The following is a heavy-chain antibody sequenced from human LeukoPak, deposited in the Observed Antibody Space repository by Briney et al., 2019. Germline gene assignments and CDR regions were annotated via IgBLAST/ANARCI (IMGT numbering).Heavy chain of an antibody. Sequence: GSSVKVSCKASGGTFSSYAISWVRQAPGQGLEWMGRIIPILGIANYAQKFQGRVTITADKSTSTAYMELSSLRSEDTAVYYCARGESGIDFDWLVEEGDYFDYWGQGTLVTVSS. CDR3: ARGESGIDFDWLVEEGDYFDY. CDR2: IIPILGIA. J-gene: IGHJ4*02. V-gene: IGHV1-69*04. D-gene: IGHD3-9*01. CDR1: GGTFSSYA.